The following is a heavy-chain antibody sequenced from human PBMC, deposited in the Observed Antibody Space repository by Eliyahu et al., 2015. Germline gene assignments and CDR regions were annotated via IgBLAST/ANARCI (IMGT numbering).Heavy chain of an antibody. V-gene: IGHV1-2*02. CDR1: GYSFIGYY. CDR3: ARDKAGIRISG. Sequence: KKPGASVTVSCKASGYSFIGYYINWVRQAPGQGLEWVGWIDPNSGNTXYAPKFQGRVTLTRDTSITTLYMELRGLTAGDTAFYYCARDKAGIRISGWGQGTLVTVSS. CDR2: IDPNSGNT. D-gene: IGHD3-3*01. J-gene: IGHJ4*02.